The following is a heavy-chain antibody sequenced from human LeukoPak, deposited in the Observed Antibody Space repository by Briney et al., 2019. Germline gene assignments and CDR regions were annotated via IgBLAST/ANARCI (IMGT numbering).Heavy chain of an antibody. J-gene: IGHJ4*02. D-gene: IGHD6-13*01. CDR2: ISSTDAGT. V-gene: IGHV3-23*01. Sequence: GGSLRLSCAASGFSLSSYAMSWVRQAPGKGLEWVSAISSTDAGTYHADSVKGRFTISRDNSKNTLYLQMNSLRVEDTAVYYCVKDSYYSSSYFDYWGQGTLLTVSS. CDR3: VKDSYYSSSYFDY. CDR1: GFSLSSYA.